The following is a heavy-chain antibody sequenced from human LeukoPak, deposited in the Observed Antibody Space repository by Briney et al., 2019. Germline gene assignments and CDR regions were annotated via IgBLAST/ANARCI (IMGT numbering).Heavy chain of an antibody. D-gene: IGHD6-19*01. V-gene: IGHV3-23*01. CDR3: ASSSSGWYKFDY. J-gene: IGHJ4*02. CDR1: GSTFSSYA. Sequence: GGSLRLSCAASGSTFSSYAMSWVRQAPGKGLEWVSAISASGGSTFYADSVKGRFTISRDNSKNTLYLQMNNLRGEDTAVYYCASSSSGWYKFDYWGQGTLVTVSS. CDR2: ISASGGST.